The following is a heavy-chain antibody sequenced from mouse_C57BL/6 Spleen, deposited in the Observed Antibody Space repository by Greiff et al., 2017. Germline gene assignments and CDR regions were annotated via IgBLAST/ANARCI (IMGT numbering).Heavy chain of an antibody. D-gene: IGHD1-1*01. J-gene: IGHJ2*01. CDR3: ARSPFITTVVAPYFDY. CDR2: IYPGDGDT. Sequence: VKLVESGPELVKPGASVKISCKASGYAFSSSWMNWVKQRPGKGLEWIGRIYPGDGDTNYNGKFKGKATLTADKSSSTAYMQLSSLTSEDSAVYFCARSPFITTVVAPYFDYWGQGTTLTVSS. CDR1: GYAFSSSW. V-gene: IGHV1-82*01.